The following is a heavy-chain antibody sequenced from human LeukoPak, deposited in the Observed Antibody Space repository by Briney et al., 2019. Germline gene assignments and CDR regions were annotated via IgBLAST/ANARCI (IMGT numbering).Heavy chain of an antibody. CDR3: ARDRSGDSSGYYYVFWFDP. Sequence: GASVKVSCKASGYTFASYGITWVRQAPGQGLEWMGWINPNSGGTNYAQKFQGRVTMTRDTSISTAYMELSRLRSDDTAVYYCARDRSGDSSGYYYVFWFDPWGQGTLVTVSS. CDR2: INPNSGGT. CDR1: GYTFASYG. D-gene: IGHD3-22*01. V-gene: IGHV1-2*02. J-gene: IGHJ5*02.